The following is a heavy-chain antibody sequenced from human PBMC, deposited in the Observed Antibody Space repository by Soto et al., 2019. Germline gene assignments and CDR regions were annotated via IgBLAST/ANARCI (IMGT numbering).Heavy chain of an antibody. D-gene: IGHD6-6*01. CDR1: GYSFTSYW. J-gene: IGHJ6*02. V-gene: IGHV5-10-1*01. Sequence: PGESLKISCKGSGYSFTSYWISWVRQMPGNGLEWMGRIDPSDSYTNYSPSFQGHVTISADKSISTAYLQWSSLKASDTAMYYCARFRPKYSSSSARYYYYGMDVWGQGTTVTVAS. CDR2: IDPSDSYT. CDR3: ARFRPKYSSSSARYYYYGMDV.